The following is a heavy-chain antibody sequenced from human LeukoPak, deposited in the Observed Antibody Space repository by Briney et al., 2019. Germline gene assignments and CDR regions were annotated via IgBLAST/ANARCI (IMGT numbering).Heavy chain of an antibody. CDR2: IYYSGNT. D-gene: IGHD3/OR15-3a*01. J-gene: IGHJ4*02. V-gene: IGHV4-39*01. CDR3: ARQTGSGLFILP. Sequence: SETLSLTCTVSDVSISSSNSYWGWIRQPPGKGLEWIGSIYYSGNTYYNASLKSQVSISIDTSKNQFSLRLTSVTAADTAVYYCARQTGSGLFILPGGQGTLVTVSS. CDR1: DVSISSSNSY.